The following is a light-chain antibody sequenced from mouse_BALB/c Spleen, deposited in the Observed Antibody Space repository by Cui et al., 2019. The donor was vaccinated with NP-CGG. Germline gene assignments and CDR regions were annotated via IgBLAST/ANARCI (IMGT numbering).Light chain of an antibody. J-gene: IGLJ1*01. CDR1: TGAVTTSNY. CDR3: ALWYSNHWV. Sequence: QAVVTKEAALTTSPGGTVTLTCRSSTGAVTTSNYANWVQEKPDHLFTGLIGGTNNRAPGVPARFSGSLIGDKAALTITGAQTEDEAIYFCALWYSNHWVFGGGTKLTVL. CDR2: GTN. V-gene: IGLV1*01.